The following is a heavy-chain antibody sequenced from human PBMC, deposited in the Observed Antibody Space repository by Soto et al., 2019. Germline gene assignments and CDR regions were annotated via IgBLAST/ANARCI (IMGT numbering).Heavy chain of an antibody. CDR3: AKGGAGTTWVPFDY. V-gene: IGHV3-23*01. D-gene: IGHD1-7*01. CDR2: ISGSGYST. CDR1: GFSFSSNA. Sequence: EVQLLESGGGLVHPGGSLRLSCAASGFSFSSNAMSWVRQAPGKGLEWVSAISGSGYSTFYADSVKGRFTISRDNSKNTLYLQMNSLRVEDTAVYYCAKGGAGTTWVPFDYWGQGILVTVSS. J-gene: IGHJ4*02.